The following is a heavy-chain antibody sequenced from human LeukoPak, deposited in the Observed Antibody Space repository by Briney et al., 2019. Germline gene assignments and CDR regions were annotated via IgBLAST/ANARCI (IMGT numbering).Heavy chain of an antibody. CDR3: AKEVIGSHFDF. CDR1: GFTFSSYA. Sequence: GGSLRLSCAASGFTFSSYAMSCVRQAPGQGLEWVSAISDSDGSTNYADSVKGRFAISRDNSKNTLYLQMNSLRAEDTAVYYCAKEVIGSHFDFWGQGTLVTVSS. CDR2: ISDSDGST. V-gene: IGHV3-23*01. J-gene: IGHJ4*02. D-gene: IGHD1-26*01.